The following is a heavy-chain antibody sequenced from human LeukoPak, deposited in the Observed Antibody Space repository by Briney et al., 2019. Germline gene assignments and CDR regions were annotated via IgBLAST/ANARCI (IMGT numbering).Heavy chain of an antibody. CDR2: IYPGDSDT. CDR3: ARLSTRLLDH. V-gene: IGHV5-51*01. Sequence: GESLKISCKGSGCSFTSYWIGWVRQMPGKGLECMGIIYPGDSDTRYSPSFQGQVTMSVDKSTSTAYLQWASLKASDTAIYFCARLSTRLLDHWGQGTRVTVSS. D-gene: IGHD3-3*01. J-gene: IGHJ4*02. CDR1: GCSFTSYW.